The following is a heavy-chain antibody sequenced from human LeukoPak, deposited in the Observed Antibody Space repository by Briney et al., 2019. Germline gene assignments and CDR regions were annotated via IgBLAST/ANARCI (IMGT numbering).Heavy chain of an antibody. Sequence: PSETLSLTCTVSGYSISTSYYWGWSRQPPGKGLGWIGSIYHSGSTYYNPSLKSRVTISVDTSKNQFSLKLSSGTAADTAVYYCARVVSSSSVIDWFDPWGQGTLVTVSS. J-gene: IGHJ5*02. D-gene: IGHD6-6*01. CDR1: GYSISTSYY. CDR2: IYHSGST. CDR3: ARVVSSSSVIDWFDP. V-gene: IGHV4-38-2*02.